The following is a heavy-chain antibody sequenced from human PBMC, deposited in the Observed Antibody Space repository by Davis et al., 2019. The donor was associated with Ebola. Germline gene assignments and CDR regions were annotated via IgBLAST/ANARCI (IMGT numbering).Heavy chain of an antibody. J-gene: IGHJ5*02. CDR2: IYYSGST. CDR3: ARESRYSSGWYSTWFDP. D-gene: IGHD6-19*01. Sequence: SETLSLTCTVSGGSISSGGYYWSWIRQHPGKGLEWIGYIYYSGSTNYNPSLKSRVTISVDTSKNQFSLKLSSVTAADTAVYYCARESRYSSGWYSTWFDPWGQGTLVTVSS. CDR1: GGSISSGGYY. V-gene: IGHV4-61*08.